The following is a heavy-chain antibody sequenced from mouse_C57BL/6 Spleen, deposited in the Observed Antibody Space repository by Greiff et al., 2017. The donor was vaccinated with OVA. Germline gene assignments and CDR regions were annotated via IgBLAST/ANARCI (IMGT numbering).Heavy chain of an antibody. V-gene: IGHV5-17*01. CDR3: ARLYDGYYEDAMDY. CDR2: ISSGSSTI. CDR1: GFTFSDYG. D-gene: IGHD2-3*01. J-gene: IGHJ4*01. Sequence: EVKVVESGGGLVKPGGSLKLSCAASGFTFSDYGMHWVRQAPEKGLEWVAYISSGSSTIYYADTVKGRFTISRDNAKNTLFLQMTSLRSEDTAMYYCARLYDGYYEDAMDYWGQGTSVTVSS.